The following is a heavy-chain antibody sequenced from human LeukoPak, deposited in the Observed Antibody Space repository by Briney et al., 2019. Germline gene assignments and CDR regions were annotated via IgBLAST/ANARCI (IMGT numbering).Heavy chain of an antibody. CDR3: ARHEDRNWYFDH. J-gene: IGHJ4*01. Sequence: SETLSLTCTVSGGSISSSYYYWGWIRQPPGKGLEWIGTIYYSGSTYYNPSLKSRVTISVDTSKNQFSLKLSSVTAPDTAVYYCARHEDRNWYFDHWGQEPWSPSPQ. D-gene: IGHD1-1*01. V-gene: IGHV4-39*01. CDR1: GGSISSSYYY. CDR2: IYYSGST.